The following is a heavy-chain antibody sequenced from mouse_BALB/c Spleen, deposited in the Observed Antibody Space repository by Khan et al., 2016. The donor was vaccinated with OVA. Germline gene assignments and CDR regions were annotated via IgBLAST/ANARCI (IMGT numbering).Heavy chain of an antibody. CDR3: ARRGLRWDFDY. CDR1: GYTFINYW. Sequence: VQLQESGAELAKPGASVKMSCKASGYTFINYWILWVKQRPGQGLEWIGYINPSTGYTEYNQNFKDKATLTADKSSNTAYMQLSSLTSDDSAVYYCARRGLRWDFDYWGQGTTLTVSS. CDR2: INPSTGYT. D-gene: IGHD1-1*01. J-gene: IGHJ2*01. V-gene: IGHV1-7*01.